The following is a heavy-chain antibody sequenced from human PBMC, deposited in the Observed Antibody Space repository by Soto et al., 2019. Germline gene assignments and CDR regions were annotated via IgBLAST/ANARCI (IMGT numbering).Heavy chain of an antibody. CDR3: ARPLWRDDYNWGYFDL. CDR1: GFTFSSYA. V-gene: IGHV3-30-3*01. J-gene: IGHJ2*01. CDR2: ISYDGSNK. Sequence: QVQLVEYGGGVVQPGRSLRLSCAASGFTFSSYAMHWVRQAPGKGLEWVAVISYDGSNKYYADSVKGRFTISRDNSKNTLYLQMNSLRLEDTAVYYCARPLWRDDYNWGYFDLWGRGTLVTVSS. D-gene: IGHD4-4*01.